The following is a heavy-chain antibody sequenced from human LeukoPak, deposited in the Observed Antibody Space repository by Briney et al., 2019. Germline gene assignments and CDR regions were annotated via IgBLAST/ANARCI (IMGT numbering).Heavy chain of an antibody. Sequence: ASVKVSCKASGYTFTSYDINWVRQATGQGLEWMGWMNPNSGNTGYAQKFQGRVTMTRNTSISTAYMELSSPRSEDTAVYYCARPHSSGWYCLDYWGQGTLVTVSS. D-gene: IGHD6-19*01. CDR3: ARPHSSGWYCLDY. CDR2: MNPNSGNT. CDR1: GYTFTSYD. J-gene: IGHJ4*02. V-gene: IGHV1-8*01.